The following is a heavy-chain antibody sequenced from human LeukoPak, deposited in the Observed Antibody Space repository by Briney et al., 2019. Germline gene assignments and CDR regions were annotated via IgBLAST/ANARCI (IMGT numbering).Heavy chain of an antibody. J-gene: IGHJ5*02. Sequence: GESLKISCKGSGYSFTSYWIGWVRQMPGKGLEWMGIIYPGDSDTRYSPSFQGQVTISADKSIGTAYLQWSSLKASDTAMYYCARPVLDCSSTSCYFNWFDPWGQGTLVTVSS. CDR3: ARPVLDCSSTSCYFNWFDP. CDR2: IYPGDSDT. D-gene: IGHD2-2*01. CDR1: GYSFTSYW. V-gene: IGHV5-51*01.